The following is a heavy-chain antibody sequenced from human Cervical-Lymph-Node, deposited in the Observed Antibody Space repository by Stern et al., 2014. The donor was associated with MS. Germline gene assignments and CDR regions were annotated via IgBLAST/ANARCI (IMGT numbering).Heavy chain of an antibody. D-gene: IGHD3-16*01. Sequence: VQLEESGVEVKKPGASVKVSCKASGYTFTTYGISWVRQAPGQGLEWMGWISGYNGNTNYAQELQGRVTMTIDTSTSTAYMELRSLRSDDTAVYYCARVWRSRPYGMDVWGQGTTVTVSS. CDR3: ARVWRSRPYGMDV. V-gene: IGHV1-18*01. CDR2: ISGYNGNT. CDR1: GYTFTTYG. J-gene: IGHJ6*02.